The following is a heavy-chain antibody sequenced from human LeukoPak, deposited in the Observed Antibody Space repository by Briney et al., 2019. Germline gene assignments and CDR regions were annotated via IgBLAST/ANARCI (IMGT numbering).Heavy chain of an antibody. CDR2: IYYSGST. D-gene: IGHD1-26*01. CDR3: AREVPWVWNFDL. J-gene: IGHJ2*01. V-gene: IGHV4-30-4*01. CDR1: GGSISSGDYY. Sequence: SETLSLTCTVSGGSISSGDYYWSWIRQPPGTGLEWIGCIYYSGSTYYNPSLKSRVTISVDTSKNQFSLKLNSVTAADTAVYYCAREVPWVWNFDLWGRGTLVTVSS.